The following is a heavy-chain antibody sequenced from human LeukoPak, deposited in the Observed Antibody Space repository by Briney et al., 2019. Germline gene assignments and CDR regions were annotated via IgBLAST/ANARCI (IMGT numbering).Heavy chain of an antibody. V-gene: IGHV3-21*01. J-gene: IGHJ4*02. CDR3: ARDMAPDYYDSSGYSQVGDY. D-gene: IGHD3-22*01. CDR2: ISSSSSYI. CDR1: GFTFSSYS. Sequence: PGGSLRLSSAASGFTFSSYSMNWVRQAPGKGLEWVSSISSSSSYIYYADSVKGRFTISRDNAKNSLYLQMNSLRAEDTAVYHCARDMAPDYYDSSGYSQVGDYWGQGTLVTVSS.